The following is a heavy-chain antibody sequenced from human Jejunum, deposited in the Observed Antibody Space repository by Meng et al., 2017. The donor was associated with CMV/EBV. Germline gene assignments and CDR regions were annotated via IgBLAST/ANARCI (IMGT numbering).Heavy chain of an antibody. D-gene: IGHD2-2*01. CDR2: ISYDGGNT. CDR1: FTFSRYP. J-gene: IGHJ4*02. V-gene: IGHV3-30-3*01. Sequence: FTFSRYPMHWVRQAPGEGLEWVAVISYDGGNTYYADSMKDRFTISRNNSNNTLYLQMNSLRPEDTAVYYCARDRTTVVSPAALLFWGQGTLVTVSS. CDR3: ARDRTTVVSPAALLF.